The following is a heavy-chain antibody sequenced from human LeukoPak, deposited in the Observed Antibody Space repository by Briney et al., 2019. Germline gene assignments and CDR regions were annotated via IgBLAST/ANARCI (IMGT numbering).Heavy chain of an antibody. CDR3: ASLSSGVAFDI. CDR1: GFTFSSYA. J-gene: IGHJ3*02. V-gene: IGHV3-30-3*01. D-gene: IGHD6-19*01. CDR2: ISYDGSNK. Sequence: GGSLRLSCAASGFTFSSYAMHWVRQAPGKGLEWVAVISYDGSNKYYADSVKGRFTISRDNSKNTLYLQMSSLRAEDTAVYYCASLSSGVAFDIWGQGTMVTVSS.